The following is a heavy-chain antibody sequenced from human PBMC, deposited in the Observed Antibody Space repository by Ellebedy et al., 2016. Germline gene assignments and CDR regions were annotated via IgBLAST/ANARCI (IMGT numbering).Heavy chain of an antibody. Sequence: GESLKISXAASGFTFSSYGMHWVRQAPGKGLEWVAVISYDESNKYYADSVKGRFTISRDNSKNTLYLQMNSLRAEDTAVYYCAKDLDYWGQGNLVTVSS. CDR2: ISYDESNK. CDR1: GFTFSSYG. CDR3: AKDLDY. J-gene: IGHJ4*02. V-gene: IGHV3-30*18.